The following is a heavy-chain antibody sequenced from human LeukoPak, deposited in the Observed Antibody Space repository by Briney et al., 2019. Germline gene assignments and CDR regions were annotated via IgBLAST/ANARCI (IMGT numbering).Heavy chain of an antibody. J-gene: IGHJ3*02. V-gene: IGHV7-4-1*02. CDR1: GYSFDSQG. CDR3: AREILRFDI. Sequence: ASVKVSCKASGYSFDSQGMNWVRQAPGQGLEWMGWINTDSGNPTYAQGFTGRFVFSLDSSVSTAYLQISNLMPEDTAKYYCAREILRFDIWGQGTMVIVSS. CDR2: INTDSGNP.